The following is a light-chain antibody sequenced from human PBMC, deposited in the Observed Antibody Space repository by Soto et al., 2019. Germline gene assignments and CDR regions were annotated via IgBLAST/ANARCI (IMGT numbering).Light chain of an antibody. J-gene: IGLJ2*01. CDR2: EVS. CDR1: SSDVGGYNY. Sequence: QSALTQPASVSGSPGQSITISCTGTSSDVGGYNYVYWYQQHTGKAPKLMIYEVSNRPSGVSNRFSGSKSGNTASLTISGLQDEDEADYYCSSYTSSSTLVFGVGTKLTVL. CDR3: SSYTSSSTLV. V-gene: IGLV2-14*01.